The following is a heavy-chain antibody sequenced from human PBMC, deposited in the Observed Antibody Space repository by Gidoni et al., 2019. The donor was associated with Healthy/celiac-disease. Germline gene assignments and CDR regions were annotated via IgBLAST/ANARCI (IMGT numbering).Heavy chain of an antibody. Sequence: EVQLLESGGGLVQPGGSLRLSCAASGFTFSSYAMSWVRQAPGKGLEWVSAISGSGGSTYYADSVKGRFTISRDNSKNTLYLQMNSLRAEDTAVYYCAKDGCSGGSCYSNWFDPWGQGTLVTVSS. CDR2: ISGSGGST. J-gene: IGHJ5*02. CDR3: AKDGCSGGSCYSNWFDP. V-gene: IGHV3-23*01. CDR1: GFTFSSYA. D-gene: IGHD2-15*01.